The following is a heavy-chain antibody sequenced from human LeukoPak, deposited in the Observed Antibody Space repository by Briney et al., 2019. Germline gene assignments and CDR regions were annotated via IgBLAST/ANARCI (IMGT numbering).Heavy chain of an antibody. V-gene: IGHV1-2*02. CDR3: ARISSSWYAVGYMDV. CDR1: GYTFTGYY. Sequence: ASVKVSCKASGYTFTGYYMHWVRQAPGQGLEWMGWINPNSGGTNYAQKFQGRVTMTRDTSISTAYMELSRLRSDDTAVYYCARISSSWYAVGYMDVWGKGTTVTVSS. CDR2: INPNSGGT. D-gene: IGHD6-13*01. J-gene: IGHJ6*03.